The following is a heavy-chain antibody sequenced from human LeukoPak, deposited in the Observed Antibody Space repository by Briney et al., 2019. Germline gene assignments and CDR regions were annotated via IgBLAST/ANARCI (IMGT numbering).Heavy chain of an antibody. CDR2: MWPDGNNK. J-gene: IGHJ6*02. CDR3: ARDGQQQVPYTMDV. Sequence: GRSLRLSCPTSGFTFSSHAMPWVRQAPGKGLEWLAQMWPDGNNKYYADSVKGRFTISRDNSKNTVYLQMNSLRAEDTAVYYCARDGQQQVPYTMDVWGQGTTVIVSS. D-gene: IGHD6-13*01. CDR1: GFTFSSHA. V-gene: IGHV3-33*01.